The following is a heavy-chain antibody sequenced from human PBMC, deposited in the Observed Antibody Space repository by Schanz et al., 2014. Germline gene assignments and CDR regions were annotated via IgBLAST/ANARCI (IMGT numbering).Heavy chain of an antibody. Sequence: EVQLVESGGGLVQPGGSLRLSCAASGFSFSNYAMSWVRQAPGKGLEWVSALSISGSSTYYADSVKGRFTISRDNSKNTLYVQMNSLRAEDTAVYYCARHPSGWFLGHCASWGQGPLVTVSS. CDR2: LSISGSST. V-gene: IGHV3-23*04. D-gene: IGHD6-19*01. J-gene: IGHJ5*02. CDR1: GFSFSNYA. CDR3: ARHPSGWFLGHCAS.